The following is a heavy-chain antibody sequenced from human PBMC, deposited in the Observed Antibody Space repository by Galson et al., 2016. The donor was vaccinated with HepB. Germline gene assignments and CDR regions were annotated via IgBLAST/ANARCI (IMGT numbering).Heavy chain of an antibody. Sequence: SLRLSCAGSGFSFNAHGMHWVRQAPGKGLEWVASIWFDGINEYYAGSVEGRFTVSRDNSRNTLILQMNSLRAEDTATYYCAKDREAWIHSKVFDSWGQGTKVTVSS. D-gene: IGHD5-18*01. CDR2: IWFDGINE. J-gene: IGHJ3*01. CDR3: AKDREAWIHSKVFDS. CDR1: GFSFNAHG. V-gene: IGHV3-33*06.